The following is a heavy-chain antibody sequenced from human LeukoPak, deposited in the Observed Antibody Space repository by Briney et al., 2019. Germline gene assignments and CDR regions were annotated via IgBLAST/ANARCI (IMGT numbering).Heavy chain of an antibody. D-gene: IGHD4-17*01. Sequence: SETLSLTCAVSGGSISSYYWSWIRQPPGKGLEWIGYIYYSGSTNYNPSLKSRVTISVDTSKNQFSLRLSSVTAADTAVYYCARTVTTLLNWFDPWGQGTLVTVSS. CDR1: GGSISSYY. CDR2: IYYSGST. J-gene: IGHJ5*02. CDR3: ARTVTTLLNWFDP. V-gene: IGHV4-59*01.